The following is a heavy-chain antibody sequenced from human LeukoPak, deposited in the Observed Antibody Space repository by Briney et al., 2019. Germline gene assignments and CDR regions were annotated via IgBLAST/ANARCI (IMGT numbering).Heavy chain of an antibody. V-gene: IGHV4-39*01. CDR1: GGSISSSSYY. CDR3: ARPANYYGSGSYYKRRFDY. D-gene: IGHD3-10*01. CDR2: IYYSGST. J-gene: IGHJ4*02. Sequence: PSETLSLTCTVSGGSISSSSYYWGWIRQPPGKGLEWIGSIYYSGSTYYNPSLKSRVTISVDTSKNQFSLKLSSVTAADTAVYYCARPANYYGSGSYYKRRFDYWGQGTLVTVSS.